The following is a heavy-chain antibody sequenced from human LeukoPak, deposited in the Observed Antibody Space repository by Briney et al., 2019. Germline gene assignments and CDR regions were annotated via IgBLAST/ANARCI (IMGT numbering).Heavy chain of an antibody. J-gene: IGHJ3*02. Sequence: SETLSLTCTVSGGSISSGDYYWSWIRQPPGKGLEWIGYIYYSGSTYYNPSLKSRVTISVDTSKNQFSLKLSSVTAADTAVYYCARDPHSLGAFDIWGQGTMVTVSS. CDR1: GGSISSGDYY. D-gene: IGHD2-15*01. CDR3: ARDPHSLGAFDI. V-gene: IGHV4-30-4*01. CDR2: IYYSGST.